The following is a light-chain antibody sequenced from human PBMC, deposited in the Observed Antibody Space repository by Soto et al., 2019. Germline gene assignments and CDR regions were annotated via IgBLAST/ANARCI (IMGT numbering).Light chain of an antibody. CDR1: QSISSY. V-gene: IGKV1-39*01. J-gene: IGKJ4*01. CDR3: QQSYSTTP. CDR2: AAS. Sequence: IQMTQSPSSLSASVGDRVTITCRASQSISSYVNWYQQKPGKAPKLLIYAASSLQSGVPLRFSGSGSGTDFTLTISSLQPEDFATYYCQQSYSTTPFGGGTKVEIK.